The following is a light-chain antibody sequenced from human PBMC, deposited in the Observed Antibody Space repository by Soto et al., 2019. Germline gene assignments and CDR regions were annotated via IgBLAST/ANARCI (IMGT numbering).Light chain of an antibody. CDR3: QTWGTGFQF. J-gene: IGLJ2*01. Sequence: QLVLTQSPSASASLGASVKLTCTLSSGHSSYAIAWHQKQPGKGPRYLMDLNNDGSHTKGDGIPDRFSGSSSEADRFLIISSLQSEDEADYYCQTWGTGFQFFGGGTKLTVL. V-gene: IGLV4-69*01. CDR1: SGHSSYA. CDR2: LNNDGSH.